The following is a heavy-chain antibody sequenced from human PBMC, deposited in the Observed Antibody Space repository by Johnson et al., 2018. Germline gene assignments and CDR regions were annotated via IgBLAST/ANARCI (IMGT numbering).Heavy chain of an antibody. J-gene: IGHJ6*03. V-gene: IGHV3-30*18. CDR1: GFTFSSYG. CDR2: ISYDGSNK. CDR3: ANLYCSSTSCYNDYYYMDV. D-gene: IGHD2-2*01. Sequence: QVQLVQSGGGLVQPGGSLRLSCAASGFTFSSYGMHWVRQAPGKGLEWVAVISYDGSNKYYADSVKGRFTISRDNSKNTLYLQMSSLRAEDTAVYYCANLYCSSTSCYNDYYYMDVGGKGTTVTVSS.